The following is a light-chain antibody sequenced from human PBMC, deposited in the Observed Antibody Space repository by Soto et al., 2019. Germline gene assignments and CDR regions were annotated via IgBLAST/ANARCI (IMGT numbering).Light chain of an antibody. CDR1: QNVFNN. Sequence: EIVVTQSPVTLSVSPGETATLSCLASQNVFNNLAWYQVKPGQAPRLLIYGASTRATGIPIRFSGSGSGTDFTLTINSLQSEDFAVYYCQQYNKWLTFGGGTKVDI. CDR3: QQYNKWLT. V-gene: IGKV3-15*01. J-gene: IGKJ4*01. CDR2: GAS.